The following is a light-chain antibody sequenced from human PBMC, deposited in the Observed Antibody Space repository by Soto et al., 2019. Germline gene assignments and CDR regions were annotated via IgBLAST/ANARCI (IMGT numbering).Light chain of an antibody. Sequence: DIQLTQSPSFVSASVGDRVTITCRASQDIGNFIAWYQQKPGKAPKLLIYSASTLQSGVPSRFSGSGSAAEFSLTISSLQPEDFAAYFCQQLNNYPLTFGGGTKVEI. CDR2: SAS. CDR3: QQLNNYPLT. CDR1: QDIGNF. V-gene: IGKV1-9*01. J-gene: IGKJ4*01.